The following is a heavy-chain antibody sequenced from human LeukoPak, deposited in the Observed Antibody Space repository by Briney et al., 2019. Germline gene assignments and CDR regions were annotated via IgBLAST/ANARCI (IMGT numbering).Heavy chain of an antibody. CDR1: GFIFSDYW. CDR2: IKQDGSAK. CDR3: ARRYFDY. J-gene: IGHJ4*02. V-gene: IGHV3-7*03. Sequence: GGSLRLSCAASGFIFSDYWMSWVRQAPRKGQEWVANIKQDGSAKYYVDSVKGRFTISRDNAKNSLYLQMNSLRAEDTAVYYCARRYFDYWGQGTLVTVSS.